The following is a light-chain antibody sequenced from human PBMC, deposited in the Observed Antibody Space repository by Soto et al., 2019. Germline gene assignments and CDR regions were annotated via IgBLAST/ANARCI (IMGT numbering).Light chain of an antibody. CDR2: GDS. V-gene: IGLV1-40*01. CDR1: DSNIGADYG. CDR3: QSYDRSLSAYV. Sequence: QSVLTQPPSVSGAPGQRVTISCTGFDSNIGADYGVHWYQQFPGTAPKLLIYGDSYRPSGVSGRFSGSKSGTSASLAITVLQAEDEADYYCQSYDRSLSAYVFGTGTKVTVL. J-gene: IGLJ1*01.